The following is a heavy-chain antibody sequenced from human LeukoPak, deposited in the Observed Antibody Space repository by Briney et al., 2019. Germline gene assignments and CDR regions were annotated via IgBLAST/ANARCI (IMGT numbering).Heavy chain of an antibody. CDR3: ARGWPYCGGDCYLFDY. V-gene: IGHV1-18*01. J-gene: IGHJ4*02. CDR1: GYTFTSYG. D-gene: IGHD2-21*02. CDR2: ISAYNGNT. Sequence: GASVKVSCKASGYTFTSYGISWVRQAPGQGLEWMGRISAYNGNTNYAQKLQGRVTMTTDTSTSTAYMELRSLRSDDTAVYYCARGWPYCGGDCYLFDYWGQGTLVTVSS.